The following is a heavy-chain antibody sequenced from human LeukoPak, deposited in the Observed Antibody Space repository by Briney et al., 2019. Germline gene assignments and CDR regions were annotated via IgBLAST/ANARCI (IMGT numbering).Heavy chain of an antibody. Sequence: GGSLRLSCAASGFTFSSYSMNWVRQAPGKGLEWVSSISSSSSYIYYADSVKGRFTISRDNSRNTLYLQMNSLRAEDTAVYYCARDLTTGTEKGMDVWGQGTTVTVSS. CDR1: GFTFSSYS. J-gene: IGHJ6*02. V-gene: IGHV3-21*04. CDR3: ARDLTTGTEKGMDV. D-gene: IGHD1-1*01. CDR2: ISSSSSYI.